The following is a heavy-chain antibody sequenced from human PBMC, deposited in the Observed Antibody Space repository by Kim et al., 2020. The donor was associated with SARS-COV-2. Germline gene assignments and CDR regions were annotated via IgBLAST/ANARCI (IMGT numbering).Heavy chain of an antibody. D-gene: IGHD6-6*01. CDR2: IWYDGSNK. CDR3: ARDLEHSSPSEQLNNWFDP. V-gene: IGHV3-33*01. CDR1: GFTFSSYG. J-gene: IGHJ5*02. Sequence: GGSLRLSCAASGFTFSSYGMHWVRQAPGKGLEWVAVIWYDGSNKYYADSVKGRFTISRDNSKNTLYLQMNSLRAEDTAVYYCARDLEHSSPSEQLNNWFDPWGQGTLVTVSS.